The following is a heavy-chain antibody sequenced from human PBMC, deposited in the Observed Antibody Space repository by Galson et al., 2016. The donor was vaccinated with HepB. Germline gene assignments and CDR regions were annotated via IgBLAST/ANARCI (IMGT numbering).Heavy chain of an antibody. J-gene: IGHJ4*02. V-gene: IGHV1-2*02. CDR1: GHTFIAYN. CDR3: STPLATLEEAVGLHV. CDR2: VNPNSGDT. Sequence: SVKVSCKATGHTFIAYNMHWVRQAPGQGPEWMGWVNPNSGDTNYAQQFRGRVTMARDASISTAYMKLTSLTSDDTAVYYCSTPLATLEEAVGLHVWGQGTLITVSS. D-gene: IGHD6-13*01.